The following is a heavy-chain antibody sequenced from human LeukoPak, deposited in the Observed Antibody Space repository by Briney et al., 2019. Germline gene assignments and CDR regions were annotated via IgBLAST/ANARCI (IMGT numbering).Heavy chain of an antibody. J-gene: IGHJ6*03. Sequence: GGSLRLSCTASGFTFSSYSMNWVRQAPGKGLEWVSHISSSSRTIYYADSVNGRLTISRDNAENSLYLQMNSLRAEDTAVYYCARGYSSSPAANYYYYYYMDVWGKGTTVTVSS. CDR2: ISSSSRTI. CDR3: ARGYSSSPAANYYYYYYMDV. CDR1: GFTFSSYS. D-gene: IGHD6-6*01. V-gene: IGHV3-48*04.